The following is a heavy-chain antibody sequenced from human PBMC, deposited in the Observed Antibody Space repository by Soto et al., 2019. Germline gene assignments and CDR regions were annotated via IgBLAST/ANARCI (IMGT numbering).Heavy chain of an antibody. Sequence: GGSLRLSCAASGFTFSSYAMSWVRQAPGKGLEWVSAISGSGGSTYYADSVKGRFTISRDNSKNTLYLQMNSLRAEDTAVYYCAKDRFLEWSPTHMDFWGKGTTVTVSS. D-gene: IGHD3-3*01. V-gene: IGHV3-23*01. CDR1: GFTFSSYA. J-gene: IGHJ6*03. CDR3: AKDRFLEWSPTHMDF. CDR2: ISGSGGST.